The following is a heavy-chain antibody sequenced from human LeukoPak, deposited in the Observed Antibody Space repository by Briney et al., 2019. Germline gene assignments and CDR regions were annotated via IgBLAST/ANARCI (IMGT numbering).Heavy chain of an antibody. V-gene: IGHV5-51*01. CDR3: ASRGGGSESHFDY. D-gene: IGHD1-26*01. J-gene: IGHJ4*02. CDR1: GYRLTNYW. CDR2: MYPGDSDT. Sequence: GESLKTSLKGPGYRLTNYWIAWVRQMPGKGLEWMGIMYPGDSDTRYRPSFPGQVTISADKSLSTASLQWGSLKSSDSALYYCASRGGGSESHFDYGGEGTLVTVSS.